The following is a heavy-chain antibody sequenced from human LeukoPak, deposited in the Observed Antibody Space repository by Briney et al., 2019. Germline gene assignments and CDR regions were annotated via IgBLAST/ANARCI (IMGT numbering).Heavy chain of an antibody. CDR1: GHSISSGYY. J-gene: IGHJ4*02. Sequence: SETLSLTCTVSGHSISSGYYWGWIRQPPGKGLEWIGSMYHSGSTYYNPSLKSRVAISVDTSKNQFSLNLSSVTAADTAVYYCARMLVDGVTAIRGRYFDYWGQGTLVTVSS. V-gene: IGHV4-38-2*02. D-gene: IGHD2-21*02. CDR3: ARMLVDGVTAIRGRYFDY. CDR2: MYHSGST.